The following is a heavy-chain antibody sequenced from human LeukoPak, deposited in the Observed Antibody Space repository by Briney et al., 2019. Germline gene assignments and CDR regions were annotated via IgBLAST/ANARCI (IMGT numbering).Heavy chain of an antibody. Sequence: GGSLRLSCAASGFTFSSYAMSWVRQAPGKGLEWVSAISGSGGSTYYADSVKGRFTISRDNSKNTLYLQMNSLRAEDTAVYYCAKAVTFGGVIVIRLYYFDYWGRGTLVTVSS. V-gene: IGHV3-23*01. CDR2: ISGSGGST. J-gene: IGHJ4*02. CDR1: GFTFSSYA. CDR3: AKAVTFGGVIVIRLYYFDY. D-gene: IGHD3-16*02.